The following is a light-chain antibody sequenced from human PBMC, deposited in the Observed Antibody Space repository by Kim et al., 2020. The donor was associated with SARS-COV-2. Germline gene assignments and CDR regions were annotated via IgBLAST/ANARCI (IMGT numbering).Light chain of an antibody. J-gene: IGLJ1*01. CDR2: YDR. V-gene: IGLV3-21*04. CDR1: NIGINS. CDR3: QVWDSSSDHHF. Sequence: PGKTARITSRGKNIGINSVHWSQQKPGQAPILVIYYDRDRPSGIPERFSGSNSGNTPTLTISRVDAGDEADYYCQVWDSSSDHHFFGTGTKVTVL.